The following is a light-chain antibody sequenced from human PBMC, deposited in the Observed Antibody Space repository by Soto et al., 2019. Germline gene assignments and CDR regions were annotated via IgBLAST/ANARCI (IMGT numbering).Light chain of an antibody. Sequence: EIQNTPSPSSPFSSVGDKVTITCRASQSISSYLSWYQHKPGKTHELLMFAASSLQSGVPSRFSGSGSGTDFTLTINSLHPEDFATYYCQQSYSTPPTFGQGPKVDI. J-gene: IGKJ1*01. V-gene: IGKV1-39*01. CDR2: AAS. CDR3: QQSYSTPPT. CDR1: QSISSY.